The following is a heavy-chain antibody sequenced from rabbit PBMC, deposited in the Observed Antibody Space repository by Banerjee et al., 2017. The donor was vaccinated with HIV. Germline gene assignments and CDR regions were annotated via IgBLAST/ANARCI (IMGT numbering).Heavy chain of an antibody. CDR2: ILGGSGGAT. CDR3: ARDVGIDVYRFSL. D-gene: IGHD4-2*01. J-gene: IGHJ4*01. Sequence: QSLEESGGDLVKPEGSLTLTCTVSGIDFSNYYLDSMCWVRQAPGKGLEWIACILGGSGGATYYANWAKGRFTISKTSSTTVTLQMTSLTTADTATYFCARDVGIDVYRFSLWGQGTLVTVS. CDR1: GIDFSNYYLDS. V-gene: IGHV1S40*01.